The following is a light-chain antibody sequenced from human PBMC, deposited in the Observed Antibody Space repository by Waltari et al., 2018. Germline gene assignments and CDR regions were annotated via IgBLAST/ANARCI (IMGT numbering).Light chain of an antibody. V-gene: IGKV3-20*01. Sequence: EIALTQSPGTLSLSPGDRVTLSCRASQSLSSSQLAWYQQKPGQAPRLLIYGASSRTTGIAERFSGSGSGTDFTLTISRLEPEDFAVYYCQQYGSSPTTFGGGTKVEIK. J-gene: IGKJ4*02. CDR2: GAS. CDR1: QSLSSSQ. CDR3: QQYGSSPTT.